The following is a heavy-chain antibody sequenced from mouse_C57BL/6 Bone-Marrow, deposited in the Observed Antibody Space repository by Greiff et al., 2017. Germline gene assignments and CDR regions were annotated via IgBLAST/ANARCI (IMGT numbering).Heavy chain of an antibody. V-gene: IGHV5-6*01. D-gene: IGHD1-1*01. CDR3: ARQGLTTVVVSYWYFDV. J-gene: IGHJ1*03. CDR2: ISSGGSYT. Sequence: EVQLQESGGDLVKPGGSLKLSCAASGFTFSSYGMSWVRQTPDKRLEWVATISSGGSYTYYPDSVKGRFTISRDNAKNTLYLQMSSLKSEDTAMYYCARQGLTTVVVSYWYFDVWGTGTTVTVSS. CDR1: GFTFSSYG.